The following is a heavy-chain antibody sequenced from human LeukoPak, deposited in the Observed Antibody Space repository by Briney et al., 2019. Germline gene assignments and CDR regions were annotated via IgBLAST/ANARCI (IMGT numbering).Heavy chain of an antibody. V-gene: IGHV3-23*01. CDR3: AKVEQRFPYFDY. J-gene: IGHJ4*02. D-gene: IGHD1/OR15-1a*01. Sequence: GGSLRLSCAASGFTFSSYAMSWVRQALGKGLEWVSAISGSGGSTYYADSVKGRFTISRDNSKNTLYLQMNSLRAEDTAVYYRAKVEQRFPYFDYWGQGTLVTVSS. CDR1: GFTFSSYA. CDR2: ISGSGGST.